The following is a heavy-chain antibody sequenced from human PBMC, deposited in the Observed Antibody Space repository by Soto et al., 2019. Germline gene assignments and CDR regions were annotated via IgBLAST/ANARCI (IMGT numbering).Heavy chain of an antibody. J-gene: IGHJ4*02. Sequence: SETLSLTCAVYGGSFSGYYWIWIRQPPGKGLEWIGEINHSGSTNYNPSLKSRVTISVDTSKNQFSLKLSSVTAADTAVYYCARDSTGSGSYYEYYFEYWGQGTLVTVSS. V-gene: IGHV4-34*01. CDR3: ARDSTGSGSYYEYYFEY. CDR2: INHSGST. CDR1: GGSFSGYY. D-gene: IGHD3-10*01.